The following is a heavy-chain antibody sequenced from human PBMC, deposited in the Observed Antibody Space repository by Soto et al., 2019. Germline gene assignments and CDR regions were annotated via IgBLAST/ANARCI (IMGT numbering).Heavy chain of an antibody. J-gene: IGHJ4*02. CDR2: ISASGTNT. V-gene: IGHV3-23*01. Sequence: EVQLLESGGGLVQPGGSLRRSCAASGFTFRNNAMNWVRQAPGKGLEYVSTISASGTNTYYADSVKGRFTISRDNARDTLFIQMSGLKFEDTAVYFCAKARFGDGRGFDYWGQGTLVSVSS. CDR3: AKARFGDGRGFDY. D-gene: IGHD4-17*01. CDR1: GFTFRNNA.